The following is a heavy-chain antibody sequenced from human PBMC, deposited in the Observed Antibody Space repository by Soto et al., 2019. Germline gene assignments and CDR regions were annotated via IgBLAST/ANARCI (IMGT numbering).Heavy chain of an antibody. CDR2: IYYSGST. J-gene: IGHJ3*02. D-gene: IGHD5-18*01. CDR1: GGSISSGDYY. V-gene: IGHV4-30-4*01. CDR3: ARGPYTAMDNNDAFDI. Sequence: QVQLQESGPGLVKPSQTLSLTCTVSGGSISSGDYYWSWIRQPPGKGLEWIGYIYYSGSTYYNPSLKSRVTISVDTSKNQFSLKLSSVTAADTAVYYCARGPYTAMDNNDAFDIWGQGTMVTVSS.